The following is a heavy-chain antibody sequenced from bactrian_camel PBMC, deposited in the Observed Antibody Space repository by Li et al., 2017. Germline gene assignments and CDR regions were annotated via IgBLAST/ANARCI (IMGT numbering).Heavy chain of an antibody. J-gene: IGHJ4*01. V-gene: IGHV3S54*01. CDR1: GLTSSDIS. Sequence: HVQLVESGGGSVLAGGSLRLSCEVSGLTSSDISMGWFRQTPGKEREGAAALDPAYNRTYYADSVKGRFTISPDNAKNTLYLQLNSLKPEDTAMYYCAARSVCLDLLRAIPLSRWVGRGPRSPSP. CDR2: LDPAYNRT. D-gene: IGHD1*01.